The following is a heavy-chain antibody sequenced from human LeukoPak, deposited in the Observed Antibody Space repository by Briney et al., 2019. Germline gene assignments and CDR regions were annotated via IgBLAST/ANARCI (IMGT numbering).Heavy chain of an antibody. CDR2: INPSGGST. J-gene: IGHJ4*02. Sequence: GASVKVSCKASGYTFTSYYMHWVRQAPGQGLEWMGIINPSGGSTSYAQKFQGRVTMTRDTSTSTVYMELSSLRSEDTAVYYCARDGLLGGVPYYFDYWGQGTLVTVSS. V-gene: IGHV1-46*01. CDR1: GYTFTSYY. CDR3: ARDGLLGGVPYYFDY. D-gene: IGHD3-16*01.